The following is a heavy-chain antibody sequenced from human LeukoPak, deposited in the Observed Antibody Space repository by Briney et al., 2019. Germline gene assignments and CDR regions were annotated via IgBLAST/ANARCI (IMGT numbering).Heavy chain of an antibody. CDR2: IYYSGST. CDR3: ASLRDYGDYGYFQH. Sequence: KTSETLSLTCTVSGGSISSSSYYWGWIRQPPGKGLEWIGSIYYSGSTYYNPSLKSRVTISVDTSKNQFSLKLSSVTAADTAVYYCASLRDYGDYGYFQHWGQGTLVTVSS. J-gene: IGHJ1*01. D-gene: IGHD4-17*01. CDR1: GGSISSSSYY. V-gene: IGHV4-39*07.